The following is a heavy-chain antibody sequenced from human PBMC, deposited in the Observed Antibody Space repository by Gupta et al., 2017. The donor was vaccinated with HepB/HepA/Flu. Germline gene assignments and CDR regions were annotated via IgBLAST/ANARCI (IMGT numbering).Heavy chain of an antibody. Sequence: EVQLVESGGGLIQPGGSLRLSCAASVLTVTTNDMTWVRQAPGKGLEWVSVIYSAGRTFYADSVRCRFTITRDYAKNTLYLKMHSLRHEDRAVYYGARVSSDCGGVCDGFVDTWGQGTLVTVTS. V-gene: IGHV3-53*01. CDR1: VLTVTTND. CDR3: ARVSSDCGGVCDGFVDT. D-gene: IGHD2-21*01. J-gene: IGHJ5*02. CDR2: IYSAGRT.